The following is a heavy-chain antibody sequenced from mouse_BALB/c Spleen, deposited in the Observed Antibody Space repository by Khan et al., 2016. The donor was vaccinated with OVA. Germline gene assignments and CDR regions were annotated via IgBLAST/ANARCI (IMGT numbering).Heavy chain of an antibody. V-gene: IGHV2-6-1*01. D-gene: IGHD2-10*01. J-gene: IGHJ4*01. CDR3: ARQPYYHYNIMDY. Sequence: VQLKESGPGLAAPSQSLSITCTISGLSLTNYGVHWVRQPPGKGLEWLVVIWSDGSTTYNSALKSRLTITKDNSQSQVFLKMNSLQTDDTAIYFCARQPYYHYNIMDYWGQGTSVTVSS. CDR2: IWSDGST. CDR1: GLSLTNYG.